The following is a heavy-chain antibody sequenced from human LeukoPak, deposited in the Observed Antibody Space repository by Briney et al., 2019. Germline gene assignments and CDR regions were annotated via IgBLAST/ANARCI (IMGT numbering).Heavy chain of an antibody. CDR2: ISGSGGST. D-gene: IGHD1-26*01. CDR3: AKLSVGATTFDH. J-gene: IGHJ4*02. V-gene: IGHV3-23*01. CDR1: GFTFSSYA. Sequence: SGGSLRLSCAASGFTFSSYAMSWVRRAPGKGLEWVSAISGSGGSTYYADSVEGRFTISRDNSKNTLYLQMNSLRAEDTAVYYCAKLSVGATTFDHWGQGTLVTVSS.